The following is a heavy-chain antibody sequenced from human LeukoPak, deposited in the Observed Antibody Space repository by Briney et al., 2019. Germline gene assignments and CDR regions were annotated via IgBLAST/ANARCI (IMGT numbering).Heavy chain of an antibody. CDR1: GYTFTSYY. D-gene: IGHD1-26*01. V-gene: IGHV1-46*01. Sequence: ASVKVSCKASGYTFTSYYMHWVRQAPGQGLEWMGIINPSGGSTSYAQKFQGRVTMTRNTSISTAYMELSSLRSEDTAVYYCARDHGQRGIYYFDYWGQGTLVTVSS. J-gene: IGHJ4*02. CDR3: ARDHGQRGIYYFDY. CDR2: INPSGGST.